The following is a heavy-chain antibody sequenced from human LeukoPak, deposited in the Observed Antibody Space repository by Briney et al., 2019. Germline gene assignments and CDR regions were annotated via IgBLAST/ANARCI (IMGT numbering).Heavy chain of an antibody. Sequence: SVKVSCKASGGTFSSYAINWVRQAPGQGLKWMGGIIPIFGTANYAQKFQGRVTITADEYTSTAYMELSSLRSEDTAVYYCAAPYCSGGSCYSSRLYYYYMDVWGKGTTVTVSS. D-gene: IGHD2-15*01. CDR2: IIPIFGTA. CDR3: AAPYCSGGSCYSSRLYYYYMDV. J-gene: IGHJ6*03. CDR1: GGTFSSYA. V-gene: IGHV1-69*13.